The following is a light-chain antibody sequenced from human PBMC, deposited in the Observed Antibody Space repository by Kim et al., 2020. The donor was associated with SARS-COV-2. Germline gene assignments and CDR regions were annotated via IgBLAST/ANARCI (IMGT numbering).Light chain of an antibody. Sequence: GQSSTISCTTTSRDVGGYNYVCWYQQHPGKAPKLMIYDVSKRPSGVSNRFSGSKSGNTASLTISGLQAEDEADYYCSSYTSSSTRVFGGGTQLTVL. CDR3: SSYTSSSTRV. CDR1: SRDVGGYNY. CDR2: DVS. V-gene: IGLV2-14*03. J-gene: IGLJ3*02.